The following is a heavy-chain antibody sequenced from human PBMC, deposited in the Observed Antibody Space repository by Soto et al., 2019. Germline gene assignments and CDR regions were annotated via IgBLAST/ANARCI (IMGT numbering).Heavy chain of an antibody. CDR1: GATFSGNF. Sequence: QVQLVQSGAEVREPGASVKVSCKPSGATFSGNFFHWXRQAPGQGLEWMGWINPDNGDTNYAQKFQDRVTMTRDTXXXTXXXXXXXXXXXXXXXXXXXXXXSGANFQYWGQGTLVTVSS. V-gene: IGHV1-2*02. J-gene: IGHJ4*02. CDR3: XXXXSGANFQY. CDR2: INPDNGDT.